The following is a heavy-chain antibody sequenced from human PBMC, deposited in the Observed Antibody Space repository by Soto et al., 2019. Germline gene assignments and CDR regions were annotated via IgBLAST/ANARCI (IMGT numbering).Heavy chain of an antibody. Sequence: GGSVRLSCAASGFTSSSYAMSWVRQAPGKGLEWVSAISVSGGSTYYADSVKGRFTISRDNSKNTLYLQMNSLRAEEKAVYYCAQHKAVIYFDYWGQRTLVPVSS. V-gene: IGHV3-23*01. D-gene: IGHD6-19*01. CDR1: GFTSSSYA. CDR2: ISVSGGST. J-gene: IGHJ4*01. CDR3: AQHKAVIYFDY.